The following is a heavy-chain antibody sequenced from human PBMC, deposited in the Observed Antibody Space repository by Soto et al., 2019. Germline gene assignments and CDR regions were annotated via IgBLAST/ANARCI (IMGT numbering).Heavy chain of an antibody. CDR1: GGSISSSSYY. V-gene: IGHV4-39*01. J-gene: IGHJ4*02. Sequence: SETLYITCTVSGGSISSSSYYWGWIRQPPGKGLEWIGRIYYSGSTYYNPSLKSRVTISVDTSKNQFSLKLSSVTAADTAVYYCAGLSFEMATPRGFDYWGQGTLVTVSS. D-gene: IGHD5-12*01. CDR3: AGLSFEMATPRGFDY. CDR2: IYYSGST.